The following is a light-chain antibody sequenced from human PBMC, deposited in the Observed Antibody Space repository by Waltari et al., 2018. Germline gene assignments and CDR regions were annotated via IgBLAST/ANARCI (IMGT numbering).Light chain of an antibody. J-gene: IGLJ1*01. Sequence: QSALTQPRSVSGSPGPSVTISCTGTSSDVGGYNYVSWYQQHPGKAPKFMIYDVSKRPSGVPDRFSGSKSGNTASLTISGLQAEDEADYYCCSYAGRYSYVFGTGTKVTVL. CDR2: DVS. CDR1: SSDVGGYNY. V-gene: IGLV2-11*01. CDR3: CSYAGRYSYV.